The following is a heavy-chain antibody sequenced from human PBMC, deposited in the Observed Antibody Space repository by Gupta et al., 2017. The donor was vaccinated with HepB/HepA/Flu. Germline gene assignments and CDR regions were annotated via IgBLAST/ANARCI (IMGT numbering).Heavy chain of an antibody. CDR1: GGSISSYY. J-gene: IGHJ5*02. D-gene: IGHD2-15*01. Sequence: QVQLQESGPGLVKPSETLSLTCTVSGGSISSYYWSWIRQPPGKGLEWIGYIYYSGSTNYNPSLKSRVTISVDTSKNQFSLKLSSVTAADTAVYYCARELQHHYCSGGSCYSEGDGWFDPWGQGTLVTVSS. CDR3: ARELQHHYCSGGSCYSEGDGWFDP. V-gene: IGHV4-59*01. CDR2: IYYSGST.